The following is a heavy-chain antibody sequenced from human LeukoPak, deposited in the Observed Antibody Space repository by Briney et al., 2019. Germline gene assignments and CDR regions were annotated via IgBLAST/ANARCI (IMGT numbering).Heavy chain of an antibody. Sequence: PSETLSLTCTVSGGSISRYYWSWIRQPPGKGLEWIGYIYDGGSSNYNPSLKSRVTISVDRPKNQFSLKLTSVTAADTAVYYCARDMSSGYPNYYYYYMGVWGRGTTVTVSS. J-gene: IGHJ6*03. V-gene: IGHV4-59*01. D-gene: IGHD3-22*01. CDR1: GGSISRYY. CDR2: IYDGGSS. CDR3: ARDMSSGYPNYYYYYMGV.